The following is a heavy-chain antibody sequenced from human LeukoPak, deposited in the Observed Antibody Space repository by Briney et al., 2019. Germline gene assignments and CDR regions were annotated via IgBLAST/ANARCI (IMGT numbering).Heavy chain of an antibody. CDR1: GGTFSSYA. CDR3: ARDPRGRGYSYGPFDY. D-gene: IGHD5-18*01. Sequence: SVKVSCKASGGTFSSYASSWLRQAPGQGLEWIGGIIPIFGTANYAQKFQGRVTITADECTSTAYIELSSLRSEDTAVYYCARDPRGRGYSYGPFDYWGQGTLVTVSS. CDR2: IIPIFGTA. J-gene: IGHJ4*02. V-gene: IGHV1-69*13.